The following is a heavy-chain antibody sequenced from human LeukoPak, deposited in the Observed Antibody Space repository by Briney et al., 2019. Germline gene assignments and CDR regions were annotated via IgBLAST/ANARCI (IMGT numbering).Heavy chain of an antibody. J-gene: IGHJ4*02. CDR3: ARVERGNYFDY. CDR1: GFTVSSNY. V-gene: IGHV3-53*01. CDR2: IYSGGNT. D-gene: IGHD3-10*01. Sequence: PGGSLRLSCAASGFTVSSNYMSWVRQAPGKGLEWVSVIYSGGNTYYADSVKGRFTISRDNSKNTLYLQMNSLRAEDTAAYYCARVERGNYFDYWGQGTLVTVSS.